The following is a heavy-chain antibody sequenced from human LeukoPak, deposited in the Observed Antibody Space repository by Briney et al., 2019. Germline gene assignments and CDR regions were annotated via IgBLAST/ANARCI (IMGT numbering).Heavy chain of an antibody. CDR2: ISAYNGNT. J-gene: IGHJ5*02. CDR1: GYTFTSYG. CDR3: ARHSSGSYWFDP. V-gene: IGHV1-18*01. D-gene: IGHD1-26*01. Sequence: ASVKVSCKAPGYTFTSYGISWVRQAPGQGLEWMGWISAYNGNTNYAQKLQGRVTMTTDTSTSTAYMELRSLRFDDAAVYYCARHSSGSYWFDPWGQGTLVTVSS.